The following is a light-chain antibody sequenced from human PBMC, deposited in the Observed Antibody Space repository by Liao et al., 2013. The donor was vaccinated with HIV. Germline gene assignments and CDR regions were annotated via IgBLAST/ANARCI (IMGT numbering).Light chain of an antibody. CDR1: NIGSKS. CDR3: QVWDSSSHHWV. CDR2: YDS. Sequence: SYVLTQPPSVSVAPGKTARITCGGNNIGSKSVHWYQQKPGQAPVLVISYDSDRPSGIPERFSGSNSGNTATLTISRVEAGDEADYYCQVWDSSSHHWVFGGGTKLTVL. J-gene: IGLJ3*02. V-gene: IGLV3-21*01.